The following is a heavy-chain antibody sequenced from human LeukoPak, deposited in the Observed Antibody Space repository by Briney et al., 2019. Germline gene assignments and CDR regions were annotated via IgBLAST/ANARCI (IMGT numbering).Heavy chain of an antibody. Sequence: GGPLRLSCAASGFTFSNYAMNWVRQAPGKGLEWVSGISGGSDNTYYADSVKGRFTISRDISKSTLFLQMNSLRAEDTAVYYCASSLLPRLWGQGTLVTVSS. CDR3: ASSLLPRL. CDR1: GFTFSNYA. J-gene: IGHJ4*02. D-gene: IGHD3-10*01. V-gene: IGHV3-23*01. CDR2: ISGGSDNT.